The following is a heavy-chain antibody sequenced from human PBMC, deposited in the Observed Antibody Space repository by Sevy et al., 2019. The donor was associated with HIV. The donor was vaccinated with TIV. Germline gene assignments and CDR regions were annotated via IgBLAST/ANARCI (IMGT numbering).Heavy chain of an antibody. CDR1: GGSISSGDYY. D-gene: IGHD3-22*01. V-gene: IGHV4-30-4*01. CDR3: AGLYYYDSSGYYTLSDY. CDR2: IYYSGST. Sequence: SETLSLTCTVSGGSISSGDYYWSWIRQPPGEGLEWIGYIYYSGSTYYNPSLKSRVTISVDTSKNQFSLKLSSVTAADTAVYYCAGLYYYDSSGYYTLSDYWGQGTLVTVSS. J-gene: IGHJ4*02.